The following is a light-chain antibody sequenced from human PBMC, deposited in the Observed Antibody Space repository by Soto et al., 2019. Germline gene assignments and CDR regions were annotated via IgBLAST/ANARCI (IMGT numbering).Light chain of an antibody. V-gene: IGLV2-14*01. CDR1: SSDVGGYNY. CDR2: DVS. Sequence: QSALTQPASVSGSPGQSITISCTGTSSDVGGYNYVSWYQQHPGKAPKLMIYDVSNRPSGVSDRFSGSKSGNTASLTISGLQAEDEADYYCSSYTSSGTFVFGRGTKLTVL. CDR3: SSYTSSGTFV. J-gene: IGLJ2*01.